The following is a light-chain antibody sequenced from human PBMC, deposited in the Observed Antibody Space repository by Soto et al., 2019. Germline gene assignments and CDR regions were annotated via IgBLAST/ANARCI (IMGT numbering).Light chain of an antibody. V-gene: IGKV3-11*01. CDR3: QQRSVWPLT. CDR2: DAS. J-gene: IGKJ4*01. Sequence: EIVLTQSPDILSLSPGERATLSCRASQNIDTYLDWYQQKPGQSPRLLIFDASSRATGTPARFSGSGSETDFTLTISTLEPEDFAVYYCQQRSVWPLTFCGGTKVEIK. CDR1: QNIDTY.